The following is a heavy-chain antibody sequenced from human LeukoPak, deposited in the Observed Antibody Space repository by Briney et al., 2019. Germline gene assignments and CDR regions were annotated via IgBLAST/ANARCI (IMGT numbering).Heavy chain of an antibody. D-gene: IGHD2-2*01. V-gene: IGHV1-46*01. CDR2: INPSGGST. CDR3: ARGLGYCSSTSCYGVYFDY. Sequence: ASVKDSCKASGYTFTSYYMHWVRQAPGQGLEWMGIINPSGGSTSYAQKFQGRVTMTRDTSTSTVYMELSSLRSEDTAVYYCARGLGYCSSTSCYGVYFDYWGQGTLVTVSS. CDR1: GYTFTSYY. J-gene: IGHJ4*02.